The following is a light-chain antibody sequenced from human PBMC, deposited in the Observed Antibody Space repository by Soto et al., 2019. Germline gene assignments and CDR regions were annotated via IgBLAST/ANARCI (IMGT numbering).Light chain of an antibody. CDR2: EVT. Sequence: QSALTQPPSASGSPGQSVAISCTGTSSDVGAYNYVSWYQHHPGKAPKLMIYEVTHRPSGVSNRFSGSKSGNTASLTISGLQTEDEADYYCSSYMTTTTVVFGGGTKVTVL. CDR1: SSDVGAYNY. CDR3: SSYMTTTTVV. V-gene: IGLV2-14*01. J-gene: IGLJ2*01.